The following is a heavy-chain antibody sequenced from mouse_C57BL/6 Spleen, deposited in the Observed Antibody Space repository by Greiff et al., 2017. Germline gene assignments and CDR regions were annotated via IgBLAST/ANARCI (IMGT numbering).Heavy chain of an antibody. CDR3: ARGNSSPFAY. CDR2: ISSGSSTN. V-gene: IGHV5-17*01. CDR1: GFTFSDYG. J-gene: IGHJ3*01. D-gene: IGHD1-1*01. Sequence: EVQRVESGGGLVKPGGSLKLSCAASGFTFSDYGMHWVRQAPEKGLEWVAYISSGSSTNYYADTVKGRFTLSRDNAKNTLILQMTRLRSEDTAIYYCARGNSSPFAYWGQGTLVTVSA.